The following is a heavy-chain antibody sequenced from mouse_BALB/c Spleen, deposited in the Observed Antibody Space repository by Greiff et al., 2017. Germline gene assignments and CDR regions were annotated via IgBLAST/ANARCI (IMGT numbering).Heavy chain of an antibody. CDR2: SRNKANDYTT. D-gene: IGHD4-1*01. CDR1: GFTFSDFY. J-gene: IGHJ3*01. CDR3: ARDGLTGRFAY. Sequence: EVKLVESGGGLVQPGGSLRLSCATSGFTFSDFYMEWVRQPPGKRLEWIAASRNKANDYTTEYSASVKGRFIVSRDTSQSILYLQMNALRAEDTAIYCCARDGLTGRFAYWGQGTLVTVSA. V-gene: IGHV7-1*02.